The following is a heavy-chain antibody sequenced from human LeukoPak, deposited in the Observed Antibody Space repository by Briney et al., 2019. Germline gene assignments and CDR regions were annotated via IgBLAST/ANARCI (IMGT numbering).Heavy chain of an antibody. Sequence: ASVKVSCKASGGTFSSYAISWVRQAPGQGLEWMGGIIPIFGTANYAQKFQGRVTITADESTSTAYMELSSLRSEDTAVYYCARDWSDIVVGEDAFDVWGQGTMVTVSS. CDR1: GGTFSSYA. CDR2: IIPIFGTA. D-gene: IGHD2-15*01. CDR3: ARDWSDIVVGEDAFDV. V-gene: IGHV1-69*13. J-gene: IGHJ3*01.